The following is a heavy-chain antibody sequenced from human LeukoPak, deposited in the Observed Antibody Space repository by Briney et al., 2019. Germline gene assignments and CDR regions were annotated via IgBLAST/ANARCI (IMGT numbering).Heavy chain of an antibody. J-gene: IGHJ4*02. CDR1: GYSITNNYW. D-gene: IGHD3-22*01. V-gene: IGHV4-38-2*01. CDR2: LHHSGST. Sequence: PSETLSLTCAVSGYSITNNYWWGWIRQTPGWGLEWIGSLHHSGSTSYNPSLKSRVTISVDTSKNQFSLRLSSVTAADTAVYYCARVGGDDSTGHYSVDYWGQGTLVTVSS. CDR3: ARVGGDDSTGHYSVDY.